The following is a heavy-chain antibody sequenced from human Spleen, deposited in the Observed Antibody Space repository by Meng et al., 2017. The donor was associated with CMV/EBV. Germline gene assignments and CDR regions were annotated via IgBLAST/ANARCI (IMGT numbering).Heavy chain of an antibody. CDR2: IRNKGNSYTT. CDR3: ATKMTMVRGTGF. D-gene: IGHD3-10*01. V-gene: IGHV3-72*01. CDR1: GFTFSDHY. J-gene: IGHJ1*01. Sequence: GGSLRLSCTASGFTFSDHYMDWVRQAPGKGLEWVGRIRNKGNSYTTEYAASVKGRFTISRDDSKNSLYLQMNSLTAEDTAVYYCATKMTMVRGTGFWGQGTLVTVSS.